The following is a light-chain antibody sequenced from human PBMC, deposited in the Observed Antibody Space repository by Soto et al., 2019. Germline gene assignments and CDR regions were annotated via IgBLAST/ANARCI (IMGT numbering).Light chain of an antibody. CDR2: DAX. Sequence: LALSSRAGGTLFXTGSRSARIYLVWDHQKTGXATRLXXXDAXTRATGIPARFSGSGSGTDFTLTISSLQSEEFALYYCQQYNKWPPRTFGQGTRVEIK. V-gene: IGKV3D-15*01. CDR3: QQYNKWPPRT. CDR1: RSARIY. J-gene: IGKJ5*01.